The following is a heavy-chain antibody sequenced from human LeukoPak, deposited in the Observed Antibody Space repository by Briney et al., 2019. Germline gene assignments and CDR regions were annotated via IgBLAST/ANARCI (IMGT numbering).Heavy chain of an antibody. V-gene: IGHV1-69*05. CDR3: ARGRAVASWFDP. Sequence: SVKVSCKASGYTFTSYGISWVRQAPGQGLEWMGGIIPIFGTANYAQKFQGRVTITTDESTSTAYMELSSLRSEDTAVYYCARGRAVASWFDPWGQGTLVTVSS. J-gene: IGHJ5*02. CDR1: GYTFTSYG. CDR2: IIPIFGTA. D-gene: IGHD6-19*01.